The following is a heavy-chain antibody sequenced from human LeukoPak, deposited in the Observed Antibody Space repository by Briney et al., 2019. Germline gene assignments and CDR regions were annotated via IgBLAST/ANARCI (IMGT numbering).Heavy chain of an antibody. CDR3: ARGPVEMATGVTFDI. J-gene: IGHJ3*02. Sequence: GSLRLSCEASGFPFSSYWMTWVRQAPGKGLEWIGEIYHSGSTNYNPSLKSRVTISVDKSKNQFSLKLSSVTAADTAVYYCARGPVEMATGVTFDIWGQGSMVTVSS. CDR1: GFPFSSYW. V-gene: IGHV4-4*02. D-gene: IGHD5-24*01. CDR2: IYHSGST.